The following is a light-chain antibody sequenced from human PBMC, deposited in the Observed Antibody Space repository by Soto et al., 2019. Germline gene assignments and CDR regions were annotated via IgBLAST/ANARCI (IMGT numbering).Light chain of an antibody. CDR2: EVT. V-gene: IGLV2-8*01. J-gene: IGLJ1*01. Sequence: QSFLTQPPSASGSPGQSVTISCTGTSGDVCGYNYFSWYQQHPGKSPKLMIYEVTTRPSGVPDRFSASKSGNTASLTVSGLKAEDEADYYCSSYGGXNIYVFGRGTKVT. CDR1: SGDVCGYNY. CDR3: SSYGGXNIYV.